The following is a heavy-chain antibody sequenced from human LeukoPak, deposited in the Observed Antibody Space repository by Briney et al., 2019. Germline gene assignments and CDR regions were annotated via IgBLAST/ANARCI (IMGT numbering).Heavy chain of an antibody. Sequence: GASVKVSCKASGYTFTDYYIHWVRQAPGQGLEWMGWINPNSGGTNYAQKFQGRVTMTRDTSISTAYMELSRLRSDDTAVYYCARKVNPYYYDGSGYYDYWGQGTLVTVSS. CDR2: INPNSGGT. CDR3: ARKVNPYYYDGSGYYDY. J-gene: IGHJ4*02. CDR1: GYTFTDYY. V-gene: IGHV1-2*02. D-gene: IGHD3-22*01.